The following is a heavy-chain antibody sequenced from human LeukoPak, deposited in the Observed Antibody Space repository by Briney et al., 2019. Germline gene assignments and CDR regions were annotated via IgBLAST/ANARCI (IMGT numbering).Heavy chain of an antibody. CDR2: IKQDGSEK. Sequence: PGGSLRLSCAASGFTFSSYCMSWVRQAPGKGLEWVANIKQDGSEKYYVDSVKGRFTISRDNAKNSLYLQMNSLRAEDTAVYYCARDRSGYLYYFDYWGQGTLVTVSS. CDR3: ARDRSGYLYYFDY. D-gene: IGHD3-22*01. J-gene: IGHJ4*02. CDR1: GFTFSSYC. V-gene: IGHV3-7*01.